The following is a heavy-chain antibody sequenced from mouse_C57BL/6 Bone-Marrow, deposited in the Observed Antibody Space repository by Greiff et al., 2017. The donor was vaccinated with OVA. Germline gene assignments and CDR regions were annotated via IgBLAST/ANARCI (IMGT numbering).Heavy chain of an antibody. J-gene: IGHJ3*01. D-gene: IGHD2-3*01. CDR2: IDPSDSYT. V-gene: IGHV1-50*01. Sequence: QVQLKQSGAELVKPGASVKLSCKASGYTFTSYWMQWVKQRPGQGLEWIGEIDPSDSYTNYNQKFKGKATLTVDTSSSTAYMQLSSLTSEDSAVYYCARGWLLRGTYWGQGTLVTVSA. CDR3: ARGWLLRGTY. CDR1: GYTFTSYW.